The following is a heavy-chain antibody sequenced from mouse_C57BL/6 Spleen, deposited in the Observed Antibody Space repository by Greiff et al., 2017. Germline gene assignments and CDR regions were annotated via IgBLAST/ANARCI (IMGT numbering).Heavy chain of an antibody. J-gene: IGHJ3*01. CDR1: GFTFTDYY. D-gene: IGHD2-1*01. CDR3: ASYCGNYDGIFAY. Sequence: DVKLVESGGGLVQPGGSLSLSCAASGFTFTDYYMSWVRQPPGKALEWLGFIRNKANGYTTEYSASVKGRFTISRDNSQSILYLQMNALRAEDSSTYYCASYCGNYDGIFAYWGQGTLVTVSA. V-gene: IGHV7-3*01. CDR2: IRNKANGYTT.